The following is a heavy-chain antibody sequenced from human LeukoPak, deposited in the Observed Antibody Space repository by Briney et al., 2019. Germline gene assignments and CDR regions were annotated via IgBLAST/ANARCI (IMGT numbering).Heavy chain of an antibody. CDR1: GFTFSSYG. V-gene: IGHV3-30*19. CDR3: ARGKYGGLDSTLDY. D-gene: IGHD4-23*01. Sequence: PGGSLRLSCAASGFTFSSYGMHWVRQAPGKGLEWVAVIWYDGSNKYYADSVKGRFTISRDNSKNTLYLQMNSLRAEDTAVYYCARGKYGGLDSTLDYWGQGTLVTVSS. J-gene: IGHJ4*02. CDR2: IWYDGSNK.